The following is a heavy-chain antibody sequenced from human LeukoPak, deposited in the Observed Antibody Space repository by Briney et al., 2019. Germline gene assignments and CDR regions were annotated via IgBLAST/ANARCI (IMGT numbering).Heavy chain of an antibody. V-gene: IGHV1-46*01. Sequence: ASVKVSCKASGYTFTNYTLNWVRQAPGQGLEWMGIINPSGGSTSYAQKFQGRVTMTRDTSTSTVYMELSSLRSEDTAVYYCARAQVTSIAAQVDYWGQGTLVTVSS. CDR1: GYTFTNYT. CDR3: ARAQVTSIAAQVDY. CDR2: INPSGGST. J-gene: IGHJ4*02. D-gene: IGHD6-6*01.